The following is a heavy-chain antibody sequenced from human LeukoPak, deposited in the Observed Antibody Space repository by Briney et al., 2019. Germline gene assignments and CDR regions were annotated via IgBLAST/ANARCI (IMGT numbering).Heavy chain of an antibody. Sequence: GGSLRLSCAASGFTFSSKTYWMHWVRQAPGKGLVWVSIISGRGGSTCCADSVKGRFTISRDNSKNTMYLQMNSLRAEDTAVYYCAKDRPHDFGVENYFYYYMDVWGKGTTVTVSS. V-gene: IGHV3-23*01. CDR3: AKDRPHDFGVENYFYYYMDV. D-gene: IGHD3-3*01. J-gene: IGHJ6*03. CDR1: GFTFSSKT. CDR2: ISGRGGST.